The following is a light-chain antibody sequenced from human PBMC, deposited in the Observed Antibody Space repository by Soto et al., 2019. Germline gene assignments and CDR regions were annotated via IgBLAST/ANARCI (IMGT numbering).Light chain of an antibody. CDR3: QQNYSTPQT. V-gene: IGKV1-5*01. J-gene: IGKJ1*01. Sequence: DIQMTQSPSTLSASVVDRVTITCLASQSISGWLAWYQQKPGKAPKLLIYDASILESGVPSRFSGSGSGTEFTLTISSLQPDDFATYYCQQNYSTPQTFGQGTKVDI. CDR1: QSISGW. CDR2: DAS.